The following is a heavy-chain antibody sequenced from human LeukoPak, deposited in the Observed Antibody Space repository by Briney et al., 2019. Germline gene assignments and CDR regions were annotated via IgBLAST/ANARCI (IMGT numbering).Heavy chain of an antibody. D-gene: IGHD6-13*01. V-gene: IGHV1-2*02. J-gene: IGHJ4*02. Sequence: EASVKVSCKTSGYTFTGYFMHWVRQAPGQGLEWMGWINLNSGGTNYAQTFQGRVTMTRDTSISTAYMDLSRLRSDDTAVYYCARAPMGAAALYWGQGTLVTVSS. CDR1: GYTFTGYF. CDR2: INLNSGGT. CDR3: ARAPMGAAALY.